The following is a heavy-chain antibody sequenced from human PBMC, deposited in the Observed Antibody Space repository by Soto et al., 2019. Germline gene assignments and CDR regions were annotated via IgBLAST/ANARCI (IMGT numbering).Heavy chain of an antibody. D-gene: IGHD3-10*01. J-gene: IGHJ6*02. Sequence: GGSLRLSCAAPGFTCSSYGMHWVRQAPGKGLEWVAVISYDGSNKYYADSVKGRFTISRDNSKNTLYLQMNSLRAEDTAVYYCAKGPMVRGVIISSYYYYGMDVWGQGTTVTVSS. V-gene: IGHV3-30*18. CDR3: AKGPMVRGVIISSYYYYGMDV. CDR1: GFTCSSYG. CDR2: ISYDGSNK.